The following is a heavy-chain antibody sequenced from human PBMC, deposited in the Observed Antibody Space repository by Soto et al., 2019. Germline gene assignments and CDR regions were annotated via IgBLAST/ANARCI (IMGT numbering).Heavy chain of an antibody. CDR2: IYHSGST. V-gene: IGHV4-4*02. J-gene: IGHJ3*02. CDR1: SGSISSSNW. D-gene: IGHD5-12*01. CDR3: ASPSGYDGQGAFDI. Sequence: QVQLQESGPGLVKPSGTLSLTCAVSSGSISSSNWWSWVRQPPGKGLEWIGEIYHSGSTNYNPSLESRVTISVDKSKNQFSLKLSSVTAADTAVYYCASPSGYDGQGAFDIWGQGTMVTVSS.